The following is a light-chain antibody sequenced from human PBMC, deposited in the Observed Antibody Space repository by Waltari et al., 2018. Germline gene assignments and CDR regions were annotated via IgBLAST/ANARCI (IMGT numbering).Light chain of an antibody. J-gene: IGLJ3*02. Sequence: QSALTQPPSASGSPGQSVTISCAGTSSDVGGFDYVSWYQQQPGQAPKLMIYGVTKRPSGIPDLFSGSKSVNTASLTVSGLQAEDEADYYCSSYAGSNNWVFGGGTKLTVL. CDR1: SSDVGGFDY. CDR3: SSYAGSNNWV. CDR2: GVT. V-gene: IGLV2-8*01.